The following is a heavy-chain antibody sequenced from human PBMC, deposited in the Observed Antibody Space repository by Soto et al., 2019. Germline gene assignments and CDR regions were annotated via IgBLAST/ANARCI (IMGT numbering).Heavy chain of an antibody. CDR1: GFTFSSYC. V-gene: IGHV3-21*01. D-gene: IGHD3-9*01. CDR2: ISSSSSYI. Sequence: VGSLRLSCAASGFTFSSYCMNWVRQAPGKGLEWVSSISSSSSYIYYADSVKGRFTISRDNAKNSLYLQMNSLRAEDTAVYYCAREGAYYDILTGYSTPYGMDVWGQGTTVTVSS. CDR3: AREGAYYDILTGYSTPYGMDV. J-gene: IGHJ6*02.